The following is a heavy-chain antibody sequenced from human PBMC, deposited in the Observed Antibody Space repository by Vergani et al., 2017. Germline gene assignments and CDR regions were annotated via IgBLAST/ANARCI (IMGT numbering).Heavy chain of an antibody. Sequence: EVQLVESGGGVVQPGGSLRLSCAASGFTFDDYVMHWVRQAPGKGLELVSLISGDGGSTYYADSVKGRFTISRDNSKNSLYLQMNSLRTEDTALYYCAKDSGGHPVYGMDVWGQGTTVTVSS. J-gene: IGHJ6*02. D-gene: IGHD3-16*01. CDR3: AKDSGGHPVYGMDV. CDR2: ISGDGGST. V-gene: IGHV3-43*02. CDR1: GFTFDDYV.